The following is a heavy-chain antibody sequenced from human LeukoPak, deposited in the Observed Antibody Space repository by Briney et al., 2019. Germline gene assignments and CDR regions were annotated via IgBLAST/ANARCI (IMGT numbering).Heavy chain of an antibody. D-gene: IGHD5-12*01. CDR1: GGSISSSSYY. CDR3: ARGSGYDWEAFDI. CDR2: IYYSGST. V-gene: IGHV4-39*07. J-gene: IGHJ3*02. Sequence: PSETLSLTCTVSGGSISSSSYYWGWIRQPPGKGLEWIGSIYYSGSTYYNPSLKSRVTISVDTSKNQFSLKLSSVTAADTAVYYCARGSGYDWEAFDIWGQGTMVTVSS.